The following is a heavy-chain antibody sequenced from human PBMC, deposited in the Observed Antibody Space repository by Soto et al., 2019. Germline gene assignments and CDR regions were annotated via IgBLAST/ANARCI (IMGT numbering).Heavy chain of an antibody. CDR3: AKDTRTIDYGDYDDYYYYGMDV. V-gene: IGHV3-23*01. J-gene: IGHJ6*02. D-gene: IGHD4-17*01. CDR2: ISVSGGST. CDR1: GFTFSSYA. Sequence: EVQLLESGGGLVQPGGSLRLSCAASGFTFSSYAMSWVRQAPGKGLEWVSAISVSGGSTYYAASVKGRFTISRDNSKNTLYLQMNSLRAEDTDVYYCAKDTRTIDYGDYDDYYYYGMDVWGQGTTVTVSS.